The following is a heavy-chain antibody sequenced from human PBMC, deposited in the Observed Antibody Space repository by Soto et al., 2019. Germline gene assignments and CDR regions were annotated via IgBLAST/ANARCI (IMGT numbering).Heavy chain of an antibody. J-gene: IGHJ5*01. V-gene: IGHV4-4*07. CDR3: ARESTVAGTDNWFDS. CDR1: GAFISGYY. CDR2: IYTSGST. D-gene: IGHD6-13*01. Sequence: SETLSLTCTVSGAFISGYYWSWIRQPAGKGLEWIGRIYTSGSTKYSPSLRSRATMSVDTSKKQFSLKLNSVTAADTAVYYCARESTVAGTDNWFDSWGQGTLVTVSS.